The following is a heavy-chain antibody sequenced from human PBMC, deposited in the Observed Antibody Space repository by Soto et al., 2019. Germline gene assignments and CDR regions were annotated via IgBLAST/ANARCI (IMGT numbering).Heavy chain of an antibody. J-gene: IGHJ6*02. V-gene: IGHV4-59*08. D-gene: IGHD3-9*01. CDR2: IYDSGST. CDR1: GRSISSYY. CDR3: ARLRIGPYYDILTGYSYYGMDV. Sequence: SETLSLTCTVSGRSISSYYWSWIRQPPGKGLEWIGYIYDSGSTYYNSSLKSRVTMSVDTSKNQFSLKLSSVTAADTAVYYCARLRIGPYYDILTGYSYYGMDVWGQGTTVIVSS.